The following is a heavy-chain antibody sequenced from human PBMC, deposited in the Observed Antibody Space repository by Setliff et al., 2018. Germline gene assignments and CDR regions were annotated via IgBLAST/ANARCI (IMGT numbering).Heavy chain of an antibody. D-gene: IGHD2-21*02. Sequence: GGSLRLSCAASGFTFSSHGMSWVRRAPAKGLEWVSTITSDGGTTWYADSVKGRFTIYRDNSKNILYLQMNSLRAEDTAVYYCAPHSRSGDWRALDYWGQGTLVTVAS. CDR2: ITSDGGTT. CDR1: GFTFSSHG. V-gene: IGHV3-23*01. CDR3: APHSRSGDWRALDY. J-gene: IGHJ4*02.